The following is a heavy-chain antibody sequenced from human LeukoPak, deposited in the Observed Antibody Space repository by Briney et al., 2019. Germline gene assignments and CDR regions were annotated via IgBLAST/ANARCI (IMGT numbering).Heavy chain of an antibody. CDR1: GFTFSSYE. CDR2: ISSSGSTI. J-gene: IGHJ4*02. Sequence: GGSLRLSCAASGFTFSSYEMNWVRQAPGKGLEWASYISSSGSTIYYADSVKGRFTISRDNAKNSLYLQMNSLRAEDTAVYYCARDGPTLYYDFWSGYYPSFDYWGQGTLVTVSS. CDR3: ARDGPTLYYDFWSGYYPSFDY. V-gene: IGHV3-48*03. D-gene: IGHD3-3*01.